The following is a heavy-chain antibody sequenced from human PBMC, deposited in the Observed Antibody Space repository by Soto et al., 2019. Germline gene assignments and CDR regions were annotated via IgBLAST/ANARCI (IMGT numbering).Heavy chain of an antibody. J-gene: IGHJ6*02. D-gene: IGHD3-10*01. V-gene: IGHV4-61*01. CDR1: CGSVINISDY. Sequence: SETLSLTCTFSCGSVINISDYWSRVRQPPGKGLEWIGYIYYSGSADYNPSLGSRVTISLDTSKNQFSLKLSSVTTADTAVYYCARGVGFGYYYYHMDLWGQGTTVTVSS. CDR2: IYYSGSA. CDR3: ARGVGFGYYYYHMDL.